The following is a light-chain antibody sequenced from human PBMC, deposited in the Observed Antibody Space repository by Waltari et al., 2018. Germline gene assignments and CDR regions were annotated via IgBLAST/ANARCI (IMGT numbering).Light chain of an antibody. V-gene: IGKV1-5*03. Sequence: EIKMSQSLPTLSPSLEDTYTITSRASQSISNYLVWYQQKPGKAPKLLIYKASSSGSGVPSRFSGSGSGTEFTLTISSLQPDDFATYYCQQYNTYSSFGQGTKLEIK. CDR3: QQYNTYSS. CDR2: KAS. CDR1: QSISNY. J-gene: IGKJ2*03.